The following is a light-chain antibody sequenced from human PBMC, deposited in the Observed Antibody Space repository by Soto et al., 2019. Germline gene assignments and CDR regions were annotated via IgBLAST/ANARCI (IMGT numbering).Light chain of an antibody. CDR3: QQYNTSPWT. Sequence: DIQMTQSPSTLSASVGDRVTITCRASQSISEWLAWYQQKPGIAPKMIIYQASILETGVPSRFSGSGSGTEFTLTISSLQPDDFAIYSCQQYNTSPWTFGQGNKVEIK. J-gene: IGKJ2*02. CDR2: QAS. CDR1: QSISEW. V-gene: IGKV1-5*03.